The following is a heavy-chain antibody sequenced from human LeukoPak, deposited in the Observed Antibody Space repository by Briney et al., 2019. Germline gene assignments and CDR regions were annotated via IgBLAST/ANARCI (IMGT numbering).Heavy chain of an antibody. V-gene: IGHV3-30-3*01. CDR2: ISYDGSNK. J-gene: IGHJ2*01. CDR1: GFTFSSYA. D-gene: IGHD6-19*01. CDR3: ARDFYSIAVAGYFDL. Sequence: GGSLRLSCAASGFTFSSYAMHWVRQAPGKGLEWVAVISYDGSNKYYADSVKGRFTISRDNSKNTLYLQMNSLRAEDTAVYYCARDFYSIAVAGYFDLWGGGTLVTVSS.